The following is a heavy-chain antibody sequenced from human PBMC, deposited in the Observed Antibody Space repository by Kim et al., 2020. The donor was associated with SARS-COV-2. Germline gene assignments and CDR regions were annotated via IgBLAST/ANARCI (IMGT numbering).Heavy chain of an antibody. J-gene: IGHJ6*02. CDR1: GFTFSSYG. CDR2: IWYDGSNK. Sequence: GGSLRLSCAASGFTFSSYGMHWVRQAPGKGLEWVAVIWYDGSNKYYADSVKGRFTISRDNSKNTLYLQMNSLRAEDTAVYYCARDQGITMVRGVMRYYYGMDVWGQGTTFTVSS. CDR3: ARDQGITMVRGVMRYYYGMDV. D-gene: IGHD3-10*01. V-gene: IGHV3-33*01.